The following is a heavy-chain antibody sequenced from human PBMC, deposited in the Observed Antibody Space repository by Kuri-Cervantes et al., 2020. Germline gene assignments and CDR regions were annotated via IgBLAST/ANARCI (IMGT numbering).Heavy chain of an antibody. CDR2: INQSGST. J-gene: IGHJ3*02. CDR1: GGSFSGYY. D-gene: IGHD2-2*02. Sequence: SQTLSLTCAVYGGSFSGYYWNWIRQPPGKGLEWIGEINQSGSTNYNPSLKTRSTVSVDTSKNQFSLKLSSVTAADTAVYYCARHLYHVTKVAFDIWGQGTMVTVSS. V-gene: IGHV4-34*01. CDR3: ARHLYHVTKVAFDI.